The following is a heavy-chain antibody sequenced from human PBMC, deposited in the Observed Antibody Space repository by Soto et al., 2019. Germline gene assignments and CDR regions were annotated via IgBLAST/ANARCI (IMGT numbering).Heavy chain of an antibody. CDR1: GFTFSIDG. Sequence: GGSLRLSCAASGFTFSIDGIHWVRQAPGKGQEGDAVISNDGSNKYYADSVKGRFTISRDNSKNTLYLQMNSLRAEDTAVFYCSNDRPSGSFYNYYYYYGMVVWGQGTTGSVSS. CDR3: SNDRPSGSFYNYYYYYGMVV. D-gene: IGHD2-15*01. J-gene: IGHJ6*02. CDR2: ISNDGSNK. V-gene: IGHV3-30*18.